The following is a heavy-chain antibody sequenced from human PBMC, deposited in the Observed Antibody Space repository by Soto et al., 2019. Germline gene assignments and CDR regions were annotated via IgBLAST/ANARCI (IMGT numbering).Heavy chain of an antibody. J-gene: IGHJ6*03. CDR2: ISAGGGNT. CDR3: AKAPSYDYYYYVDV. V-gene: IGHV3-23*01. Sequence: EVHLLESGGGLVQPGGSLRLSCAASGFSFNIYAMKWVRQAPGKGLECVSAISAGGGNTYYADSVKGRFTISRDNSKNALYRQMNSLRADDTAVYYCAKAPSYDYYYYVDVWGKGTTVTVSS. CDR1: GFSFNIYA.